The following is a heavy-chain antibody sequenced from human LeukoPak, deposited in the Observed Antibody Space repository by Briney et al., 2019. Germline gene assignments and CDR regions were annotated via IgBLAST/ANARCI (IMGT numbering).Heavy chain of an antibody. D-gene: IGHD1-1*01. CDR1: GFMFKNYA. CDR2: ISYDGSNK. Sequence: PGRSLRLSCAASGFMFKNYAMHWVRQAPGKGLEWVSIISYDGSNKYYVDSVKGRFTISRDNSKNTLYLQMNSLRAEDTVVYYCARNDIGKYYFDYWGQGTLVTVSS. J-gene: IGHJ4*02. V-gene: IGHV3-30-3*01. CDR3: ARNDIGKYYFDY.